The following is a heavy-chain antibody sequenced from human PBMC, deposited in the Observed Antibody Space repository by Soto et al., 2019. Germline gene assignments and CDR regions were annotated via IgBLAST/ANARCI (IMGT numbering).Heavy chain of an antibody. CDR3: ARTYDGSGPNSGGYSFDI. V-gene: IGHV4-59*01. Sequence: SETLSLTCSVSGGSISSYYWSWIRQPPGKGLEWIAYIYYSVTSYNPSLKIRVSISLDTSKNQFSLKLSSVTAADTAVNYCARTYDGSGPNSGGYSFDIWGQGTMVTVSS. CDR1: GGSISSYY. D-gene: IGHD3-22*01. J-gene: IGHJ3*02. CDR2: IYYSVT.